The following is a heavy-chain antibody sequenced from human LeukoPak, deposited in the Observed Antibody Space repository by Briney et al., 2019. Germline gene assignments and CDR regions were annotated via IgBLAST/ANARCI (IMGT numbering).Heavy chain of an antibody. D-gene: IGHD1-26*01. Sequence: GGSLRLSCAASGFTFSSDEMNWVRHAPGKGLEWVSSISSSSSYIYYADSVKGRFTISRDNAKNSLYLQMNSLRAEDTAVYYCARDRYSGSYSFDYWGEGTLVSVSS. J-gene: IGHJ4*02. CDR1: GFTFSSDE. CDR3: ARDRYSGSYSFDY. CDR2: ISSSSSYI. V-gene: IGHV3-21*01.